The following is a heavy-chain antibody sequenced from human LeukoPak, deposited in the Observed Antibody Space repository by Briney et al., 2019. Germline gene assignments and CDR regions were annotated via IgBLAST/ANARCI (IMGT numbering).Heavy chain of an antibody. V-gene: IGHV3-64*01. CDR2: INSNGGTT. CDR3: ARDRNLYCSGGNCHSRGFDY. CDR1: GFTFRSYP. D-gene: IGHD2-15*01. Sequence: GGSLRLSRAASGFTFRSYPMHWVRQAPGKGLEYVSTINSNGGTTYYSNSMKGRFIISRDNSKNTLYLQMNSLRAEDMAVYYCARDRNLYCSGGNCHSRGFDYWGQGTLVTVSS. J-gene: IGHJ4*02.